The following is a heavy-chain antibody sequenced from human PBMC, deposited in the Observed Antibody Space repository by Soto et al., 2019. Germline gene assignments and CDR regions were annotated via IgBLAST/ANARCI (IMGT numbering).Heavy chain of an antibody. J-gene: IGHJ3*02. V-gene: IGHV3-53*04. CDR3: AQTTVTTSGAFDI. D-gene: IGHD4-17*01. Sequence: EVQLVESGGGLVQPGGSLRLSCAASGFTVSSNYMSWVRQAPGKGLEWVSVIYSGGSTYYADSVKGRFTISRHNSKNTLYLQINSLRAEDTAVYYCAQTTVTTSGAFDIWGQGTMVTVSS. CDR2: IYSGGST. CDR1: GFTVSSNY.